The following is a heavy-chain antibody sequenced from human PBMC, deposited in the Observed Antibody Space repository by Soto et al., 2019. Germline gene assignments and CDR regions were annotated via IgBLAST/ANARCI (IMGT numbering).Heavy chain of an antibody. J-gene: IGHJ4*02. Sequence: LGESLKISCQASGYTFTTYWISWVRQMPGKGLEWMGRIDPSNSNTNDNPSFQGHVTISADKSISTAYLQLSSLKASDTAMYYCARGRKGNCVDGNCYLFESWGQGTLVTVSS. CDR3: ARGRKGNCVDGNCYLFES. CDR1: GYTFTTYW. D-gene: IGHD2-15*01. V-gene: IGHV5-10-1*01. CDR2: IDPSNSNT.